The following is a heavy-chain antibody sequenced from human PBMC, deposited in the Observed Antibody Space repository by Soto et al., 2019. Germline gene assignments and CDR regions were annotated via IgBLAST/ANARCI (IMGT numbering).Heavy chain of an antibody. D-gene: IGHD4-17*01. J-gene: IGHJ5*02. V-gene: IGHV3-64D*06. Sequence: GGSLRLSCSASGFTFSMFSMHWVRQAPGKGLEYVSGISSNGDSAYYADSVKGRFTISRDNSKNTLYLQMSSLRAVDTAVYYCVHPRSTVQIPPTWGQGTLVTVSS. CDR2: ISSNGDSA. CDR1: GFTFSMFS. CDR3: VHPRSTVQIPPT.